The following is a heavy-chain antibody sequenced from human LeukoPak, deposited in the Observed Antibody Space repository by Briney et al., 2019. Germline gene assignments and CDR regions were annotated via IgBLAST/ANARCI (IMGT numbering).Heavy chain of an antibody. CDR3: AREGRGWYVGGNWFDP. V-gene: IGHV3-48*03. CDR1: GFTFSSYE. D-gene: IGHD6-19*01. CDR2: ISSSGSTI. Sequence: GGSLRLSCAASGFTFSSYEMNWVRQAPGKGLEWVSYISSSGSTIYYADSVKGRFTISRDNAKNSLYLQMNSLRAEDTAVYYCAREGRGWYVGGNWFDPWGQGTLVTVSS. J-gene: IGHJ5*02.